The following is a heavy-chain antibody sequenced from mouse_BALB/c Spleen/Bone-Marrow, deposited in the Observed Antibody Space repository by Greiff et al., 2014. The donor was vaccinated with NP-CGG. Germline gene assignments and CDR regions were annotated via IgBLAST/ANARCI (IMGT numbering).Heavy chain of an antibody. V-gene: IGHV2-9*02. Sequence: QVQLKESGPGLVAPSQSLSITCTVSGFSLTSYGVHWVRQPPGKGLEWLGVIWAGGNTNYNSALMSRLSISKDNSKSQVFLKMNSLQTDDTAMYYCARALTGNYYAMGYWGQGTSVTVSS. J-gene: IGHJ4*01. CDR1: GFSLTSYG. D-gene: IGHD4-1*01. CDR3: ARALTGNYYAMGY. CDR2: IWAGGNT.